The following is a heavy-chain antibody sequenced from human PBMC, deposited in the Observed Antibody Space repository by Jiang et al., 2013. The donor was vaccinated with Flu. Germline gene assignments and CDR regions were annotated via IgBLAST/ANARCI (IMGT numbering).Heavy chain of an antibody. CDR3: ARGRYYDSSGYYLGAYYFDY. CDR2: INAGNGNT. J-gene: IGHJ4*02. D-gene: IGHD3-22*01. Sequence: GYTFTSYAMHWVRQAPGQRLEWMGWINAGNGNTKYSQKFQGRVTITRDTSASTAYMELSSLRSEDTAVYYCARGRYYDSSGYYLGAYYFDYWGQGTLVTVSS. CDR1: GYTFTSYA. V-gene: IGHV1-3*01.